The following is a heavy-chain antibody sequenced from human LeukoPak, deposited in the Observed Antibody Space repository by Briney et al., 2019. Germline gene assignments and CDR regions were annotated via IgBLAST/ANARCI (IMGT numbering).Heavy chain of an antibody. Sequence: PGGSLRLSCAASGFTFDDYAMHWVRQAPGKGLEWVSGISWNSGSIGYADSVKGRFTISRDNAKNSLYLQMNSLRAEDTAVYYCAKVVTYYFDYWGQGTLVTVSS. J-gene: IGHJ4*02. D-gene: IGHD2-21*02. CDR1: GFTFDDYA. V-gene: IGHV3-9*01. CDR3: AKVVTYYFDY. CDR2: ISWNSGSI.